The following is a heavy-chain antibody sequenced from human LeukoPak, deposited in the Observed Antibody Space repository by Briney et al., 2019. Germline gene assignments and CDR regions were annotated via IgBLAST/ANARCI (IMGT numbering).Heavy chain of an antibody. J-gene: IGHJ4*02. D-gene: IGHD2-15*01. CDR3: ARLYCSGGSCYY. CDR1: GYTFTSYG. CDR2: INPNSGGT. V-gene: IGHV1-2*06. Sequence: ASVKVSCKASGYTFTSYGISWVRQAPGQGLEWMGRINPNSGGTNYAQKFQGRVTMTRDTSISTAYMELSRLRSDDTAVYYCARLYCSGGSCYYWGQGTLVTVSS.